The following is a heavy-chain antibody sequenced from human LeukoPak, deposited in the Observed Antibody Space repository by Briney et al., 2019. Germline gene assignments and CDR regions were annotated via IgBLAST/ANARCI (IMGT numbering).Heavy chain of an antibody. V-gene: IGHV4-59*01. Sequence: PSETLSLTCTVSGGSLSSYYWSWIRQPPGKGLEWIGYIYYSGSTNYNPSLKSRVTISVDTSKNQFSLKLSSVTAADTAVYYCARAPYDYVWGSYGSTYFDYWGQGTLVTVSS. CDR3: ARAPYDYVWGSYGSTYFDY. D-gene: IGHD3-16*01. CDR1: GGSLSSYY. J-gene: IGHJ4*02. CDR2: IYYSGST.